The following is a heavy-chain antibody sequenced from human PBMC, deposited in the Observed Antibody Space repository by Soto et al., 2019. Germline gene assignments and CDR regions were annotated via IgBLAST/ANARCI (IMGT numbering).Heavy chain of an antibody. J-gene: IGHJ5*02. CDR2: IIPIFGTA. Sequence: SVKVSCKASGYTFTTYYIPWVRQAPGQGLEWMGLIIPIFGTANYAQKFQGRVTITADESTSTAYMELSSLRSEDTAVYYCARDPGGKFDPWGQGTLVTVSS. V-gene: IGHV1-69*13. CDR3: ARDPGGKFDP. CDR1: GYTFTTYY. D-gene: IGHD2-8*02.